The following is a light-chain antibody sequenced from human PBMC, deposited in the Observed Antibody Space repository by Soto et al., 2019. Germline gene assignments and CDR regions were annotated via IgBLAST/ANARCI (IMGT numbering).Light chain of an antibody. Sequence: ETVLTQSPATLSLSPGERATLSCRASPSVSSYLAWYQQKAGQAPRLLIYDASNRATGIPARFSRSGSGTDFTLTISSLEPGYFAVYYCQQRSNWPWTFGQGTKVEIK. CDR3: QQRSNWPWT. J-gene: IGKJ1*01. CDR2: DAS. V-gene: IGKV3-11*01. CDR1: PSVSSY.